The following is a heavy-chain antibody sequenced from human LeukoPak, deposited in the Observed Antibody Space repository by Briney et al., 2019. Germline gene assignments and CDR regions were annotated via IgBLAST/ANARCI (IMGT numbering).Heavy chain of an antibody. J-gene: IGHJ4*02. CDR3: ARGEVVPAAPAYYFDY. D-gene: IGHD2-2*01. CDR1: GGSISSGGYY. Sequence: PSETLSLTCTVSGGSISSGGYYWSWIRQPPGKGLEWIGYIYHSGSTYYNPSLKSRVTISVDRSKNQFSLKLSSVTAADTAVYYCARGEVVPAAPAYYFDYWGQGTLVTVSS. CDR2: IYHSGST. V-gene: IGHV4-30-2*01.